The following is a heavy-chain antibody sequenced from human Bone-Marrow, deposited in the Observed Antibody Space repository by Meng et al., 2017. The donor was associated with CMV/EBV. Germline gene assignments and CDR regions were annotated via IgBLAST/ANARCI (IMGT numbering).Heavy chain of an antibody. CDR3: ARGKDIVATIEENWFDP. D-gene: IGHD5-12*01. V-gene: IGHV3-11*05. CDR2: ISSSSNYT. Sequence: QVQLVESGGGLVKPGGSLRRSGAASGFTFSGYYMSWICQAPGMGLEWVSYISSSSNYTNYADSVKGRFTISRDNAKNSLYLQMNSLRAEDTAVYYCARGKDIVATIEENWFDPWGQGTLVTVSS. J-gene: IGHJ5*02. CDR1: GFTFSGYY.